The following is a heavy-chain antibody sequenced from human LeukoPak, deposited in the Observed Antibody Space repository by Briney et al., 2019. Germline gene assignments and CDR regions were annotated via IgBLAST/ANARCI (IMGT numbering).Heavy chain of an antibody. Sequence: SETLSLTCTVSGGSISSGGYHWSWIRQHPGKGLEWIGYIYYSGSTYYNPSLKSRVTISVDTSKNQFSLKLSSVTAADTAVYYCARVVATITSRWDWFDPWGQGTLVTVSS. V-gene: IGHV4-31*03. CDR3: ARVVATITSRWDWFDP. CDR2: IYYSGST. CDR1: GGSISSGGYH. J-gene: IGHJ5*02. D-gene: IGHD5-12*01.